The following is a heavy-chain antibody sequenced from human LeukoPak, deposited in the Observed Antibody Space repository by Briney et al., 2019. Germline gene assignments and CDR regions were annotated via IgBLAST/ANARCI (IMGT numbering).Heavy chain of an antibody. V-gene: IGHV3-23*01. J-gene: IGHJ4*02. CDR1: GFTHSRYA. Sequence: PGGSVRLSCAVSGFTHSRYAMSWVCQAPGKGLEWVSDLNGSCDSTYYADSVKGRFTNSRDNAKNTLYLQMNSLRAEDTAVYYCAKRYYDSSGYYLFDYWGQGTLVTVSS. D-gene: IGHD3-22*01. CDR3: AKRYYDSSGYYLFDY. CDR2: LNGSCDST.